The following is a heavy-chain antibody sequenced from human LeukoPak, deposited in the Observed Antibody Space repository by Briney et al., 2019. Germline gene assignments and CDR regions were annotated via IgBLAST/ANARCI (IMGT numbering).Heavy chain of an antibody. V-gene: IGHV4-39*01. D-gene: IGHD3-22*01. J-gene: IGHJ4*02. CDR2: LYYSGGT. CDR1: RAYISRPNAY. Sequence: SETLSHTPAVSRAYISRPNAYSGWIRQPPGKGLEWIGSLYYSGGTYYNSSLKSRATIFVDTSKNQFSLSLSSVTAADTAVFYCSCSGYYFYLHSWGQGTLVTVSS. CDR3: SCSGYYFYLHS.